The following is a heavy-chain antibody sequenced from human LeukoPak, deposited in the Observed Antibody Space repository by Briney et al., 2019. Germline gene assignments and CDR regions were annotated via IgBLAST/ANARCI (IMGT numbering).Heavy chain of an antibody. CDR2: IYYSGNA. V-gene: IGHV4-39*01. CDR1: GGSISSSSYF. J-gene: IGHJ4*02. D-gene: IGHD2-2*01. CDR3: ARHGNIVMVPTAPGFDY. Sequence: SQTLSLTCTVSGGSISSSSYFWAWIRQPPGKGLEWIGTIYYSGNAYYNPSFKSRVAISVDTSKNQFSLKLTSVTAADTAVYYCARHGNIVMVPTAPGFDYWGQGTLVTVSS.